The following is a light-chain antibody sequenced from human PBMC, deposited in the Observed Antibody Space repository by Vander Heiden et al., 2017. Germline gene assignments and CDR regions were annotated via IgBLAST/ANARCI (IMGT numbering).Light chain of an antibody. CDR2: KDS. J-gene: IGLJ2*01. CDR3: QSADSSGTYPVV. Sequence: SYELTQPPSVSVSPGQPARITCSGDALPKQYAYWYQQKPGQAPVLVIYKDSERPSGIPERFSGSSSGTTVTLTISGVQAEDEADYDCQSADSSGTYPVVFGGGTKLTVL. V-gene: IGLV3-25*03. CDR1: ALPKQY.